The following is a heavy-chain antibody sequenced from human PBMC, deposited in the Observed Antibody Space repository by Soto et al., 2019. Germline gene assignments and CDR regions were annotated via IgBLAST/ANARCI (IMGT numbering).Heavy chain of an antibody. D-gene: IGHD2-15*01. J-gene: IGHJ6*02. CDR2: INHSGST. CDR1: GGSFSGYY. CDR3: ARELYCSGGSCYFDDYYYYYGMDV. Sequence: SETLSLTCAVYGGSFSGYYWSWIRQPPGKGLEWIGEINHSGSTNYNPSLKSRVTISVDTSKNQFSLKLSSVTAADTAVYYCARELYCSGGSCYFDDYYYYYGMDVWGQGTTVTVSS. V-gene: IGHV4-34*01.